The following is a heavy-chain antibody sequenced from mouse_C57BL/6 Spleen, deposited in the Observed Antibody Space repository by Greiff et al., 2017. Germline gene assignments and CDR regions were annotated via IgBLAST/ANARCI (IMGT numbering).Heavy chain of an antibody. D-gene: IGHD4-1*01. Sequence: EVMLVESGGGLVKPGGSLKLSCAASGFTFSSYTMSWVRQTPEKRLEWVATISGGGGNTYYPDSVKGRFTISRDNAKNTLYLQMSSLRSEDTALYYCARRTGHAMDYWGQGTSVTVSS. J-gene: IGHJ4*01. V-gene: IGHV5-9*01. CDR3: ARRTGHAMDY. CDR1: GFTFSSYT. CDR2: ISGGGGNT.